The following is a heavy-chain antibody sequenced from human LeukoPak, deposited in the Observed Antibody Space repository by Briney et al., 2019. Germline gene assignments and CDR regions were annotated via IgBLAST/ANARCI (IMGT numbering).Heavy chain of an antibody. CDR2: IYTSGST. D-gene: IGHD1-26*01. V-gene: IGHV4-4*07. CDR3: ASVRVVGAKGYYFDY. J-gene: IGHJ4*02. CDR1: GGSISSYY. Sequence: SETLSLTCTVSGGSISSYYWSWIRQPAGKGLEWIGRIYTSGSTNYNPSLKSRVTISVDKFKNQFSLKLSSVTAADTAVYYCASVRVVGAKGYYFDYWGQGTLVTVSS.